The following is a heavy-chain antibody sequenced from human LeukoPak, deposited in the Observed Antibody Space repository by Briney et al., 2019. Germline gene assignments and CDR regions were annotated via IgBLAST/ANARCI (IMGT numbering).Heavy chain of an antibody. D-gene: IGHD1-7*01. Sequence: PGGSLRLSCAASGFTFSDYAMHWVRQAPGKGLEWVAVISKDGSDTYYPGSVRGRFTISRDNSKNTIYLQMDSLRAEDTAIYYCARDYWWNYDYWGQGTLVTVSS. V-gene: IGHV3-30-3*01. CDR1: GFTFSDYA. CDR2: ISKDGSDT. J-gene: IGHJ4*02. CDR3: ARDYWWNYDY.